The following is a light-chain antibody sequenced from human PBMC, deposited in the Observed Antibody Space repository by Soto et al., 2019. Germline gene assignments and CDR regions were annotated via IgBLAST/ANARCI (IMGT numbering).Light chain of an antibody. J-gene: IGKJ5*01. Sequence: ESVLTQSPATLSVSPGERATLSCRASQSVSSSYLAWYQQKPGQAPRILIYGASSRVIGIPDRFSGSGSGTDFTLTISRLEPEDFAVYYCQQYGSSPITFGQGTRLEIK. CDR2: GAS. CDR1: QSVSSSY. CDR3: QQYGSSPIT. V-gene: IGKV3-20*01.